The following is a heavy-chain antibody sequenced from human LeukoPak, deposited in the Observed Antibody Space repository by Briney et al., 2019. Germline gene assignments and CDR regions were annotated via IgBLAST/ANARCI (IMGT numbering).Heavy chain of an antibody. Sequence: SETLSFTGTVPVGSITSSIYYWGWIRHPPGKGLEWIGSMYYSGSTYYNPSLKSRVTISVDTSKNQFSLKLSSVTAADTAVYYCARRRGYSGYGTFDPWGQGTLVTVSS. D-gene: IGHD5-12*01. CDR2: MYYSGST. J-gene: IGHJ5*02. CDR1: VGSITSSIYY. CDR3: ARRRGYSGYGTFDP. V-gene: IGHV4-39*01.